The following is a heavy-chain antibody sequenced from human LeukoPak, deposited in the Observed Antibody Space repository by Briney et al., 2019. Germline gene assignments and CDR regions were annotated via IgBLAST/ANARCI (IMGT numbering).Heavy chain of an antibody. Sequence: SETLSLTCAVSGGSLSGSDYYWSWIRQSPGKGLEWIGYIYYSGSTNYNPSLKSRVTISVDTSKNQFSLKLGSVTAADTAVYYCARDLNRPPRYCSGGSCYSEGYWGQGTLVTVSS. J-gene: IGHJ4*02. CDR1: GGSLSGSDYY. CDR2: IYYSGST. CDR3: ARDLNRPPRYCSGGSCYSEGY. D-gene: IGHD2-15*01. V-gene: IGHV4-61*08.